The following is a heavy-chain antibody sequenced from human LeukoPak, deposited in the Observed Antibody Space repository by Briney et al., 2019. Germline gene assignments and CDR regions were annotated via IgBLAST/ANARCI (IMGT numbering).Heavy chain of an antibody. J-gene: IGHJ4*02. CDR2: ISTASSTI. D-gene: IGHD1-26*01. CDR1: GFSFSRYT. CDR3: ARGVGATGDFDY. V-gene: IGHV3-48*01. Sequence: PGGSLRLSCAASGFSFSRYTMNWVRQAPGKGLEWVSYISTASSTIYYADSVKGRFTISRDNAKDALYLQMNSLRAGDSAVYYCARGVGATGDFDYWGQGTLVTVSS.